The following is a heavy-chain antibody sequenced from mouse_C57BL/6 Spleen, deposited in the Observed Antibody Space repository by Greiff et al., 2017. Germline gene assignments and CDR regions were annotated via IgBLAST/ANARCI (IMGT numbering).Heavy chain of an antibody. J-gene: IGHJ4*01. CDR2: IDPETGGT. D-gene: IGHD6-5*01. Sequence: VKLQESGAELVRPGASVTLSCKASGYTFTDYEMHWVKQTPVHGLEWIGAIDPETGGTAYNQKFKGKAILTADKSSSTAYMELRSLTSEDSAVYYCTRALSPYAMDYWGQGTSVTVSS. CDR3: TRALSPYAMDY. V-gene: IGHV1-15*01. CDR1: GYTFTDYE.